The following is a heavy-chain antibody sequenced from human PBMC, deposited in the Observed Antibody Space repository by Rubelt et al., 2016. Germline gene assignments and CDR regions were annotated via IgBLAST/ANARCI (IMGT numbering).Heavy chain of an antibody. CDR2: IGAYNGNT. J-gene: IGHJ4*02. D-gene: IGHD6-13*01. CDR1: GYTFTSYG. CDR3: ARGVDY. Sequence: QVQLVQSGAEVKKPGASVKVSCKASGYTFTSYGISWARQAPGQGLEWRGWIGAYNGNTNIAREVRGRVNMTTDTSTSTAYMELRSLRSDDTAVYYCARGVDYWGQGTLVTVSS. V-gene: IGHV1-18*01.